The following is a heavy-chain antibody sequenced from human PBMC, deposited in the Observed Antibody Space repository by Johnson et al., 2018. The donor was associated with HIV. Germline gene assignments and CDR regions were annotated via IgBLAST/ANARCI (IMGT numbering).Heavy chain of an antibody. CDR3: ATSTASDAFDI. J-gene: IGHJ3*02. V-gene: IGHV3-53*01. CDR2: LYRSGST. Sequence: VQLVESGGGLIQLGGSLRLSCAASGFSVSSKYMSWVRQAPGKGLEWVSALYRSGSTYYADSVKGRFTISRDNSKNTLYLQMNSLRAEDTAVYYCATSTASDAFDIWGQGTMVTVSS. CDR1: GFSVSSKY. D-gene: IGHD1-1*01.